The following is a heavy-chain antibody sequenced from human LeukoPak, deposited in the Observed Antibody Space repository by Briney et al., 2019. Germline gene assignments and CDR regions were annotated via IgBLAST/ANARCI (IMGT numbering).Heavy chain of an antibody. V-gene: IGHV3-7*03. CDR2: IKQDGSEK. CDR1: GFTFSSYW. J-gene: IGHJ3*02. CDR3: ARANPYSSSWVYAFDI. D-gene: IGHD6-13*01. Sequence: GGSLRLSYAASGFTFSSYWMSWVRQAPGKGLEWVANIKQDGSEKYYVDSVKGRFTISRDNAKNSLYLQMNSLRAEDTAVYYCARANPYSSSWVYAFDIRGQGTMVTVSS.